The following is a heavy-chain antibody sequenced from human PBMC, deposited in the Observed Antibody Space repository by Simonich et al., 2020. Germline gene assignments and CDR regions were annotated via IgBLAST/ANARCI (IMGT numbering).Heavy chain of an antibody. CDR3: ARVPPTSGSYYYYYYYMDV. Sequence: QVQLVQSGAEVKKPGASVKVSCKASGYTFTGYYMHWVRQAPGQGLEWMGWINPNSGGTNNAQKFQGRVTMTRDTSISTAYIELSRLRSDDTAVYYCARVPPTSGSYYYYYYYMDVWGKGTTVTVSS. CDR2: INPNSGGT. V-gene: IGHV1-2*02. CDR1: GYTFTGYY. D-gene: IGHD1-26*01. J-gene: IGHJ6*03.